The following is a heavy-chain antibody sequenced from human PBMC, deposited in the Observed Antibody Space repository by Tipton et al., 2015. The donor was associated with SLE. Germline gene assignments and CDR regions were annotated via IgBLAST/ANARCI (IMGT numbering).Heavy chain of an antibody. D-gene: IGHD1-1*01. Sequence: LRLSCTVSGGSISSGDYYWSWIRQPPGKGLEWIGYIYYSGSTYYNPSLKSRVTISVDTSKNQFSLKLSSVTAADTAVYYCARGWERGYFDYWGQGTLVTASS. CDR2: IYYSGST. V-gene: IGHV4-30-4*01. CDR3: ARGWERGYFDY. CDR1: GGSISSGDYY. J-gene: IGHJ4*02.